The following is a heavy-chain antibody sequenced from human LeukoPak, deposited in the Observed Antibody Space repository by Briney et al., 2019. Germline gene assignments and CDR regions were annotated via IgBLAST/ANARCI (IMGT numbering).Heavy chain of an antibody. CDR3: ARADYYGSGSYYREPLYYYYGMDV. V-gene: IGHV3-7*01. D-gene: IGHD3-10*01. J-gene: IGHJ6*02. Sequence: GGSLRLSCAASGFIFSTYWMTWVRQAPGQGLEWVANIKQDGSDKYYVDSVKGRFTISRDNAKNSLYLQMNSLRAEDTAVYYCARADYYGSGSYYREPLYYYYGMDVWGQGITVTVSS. CDR2: IKQDGSDK. CDR1: GFIFSTYW.